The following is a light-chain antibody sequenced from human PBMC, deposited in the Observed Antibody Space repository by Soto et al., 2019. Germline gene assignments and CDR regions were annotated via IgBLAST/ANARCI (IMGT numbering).Light chain of an antibody. CDR1: ISDVGSYDL. Sequence: QSVLTQPASVSGSPGQSITISCTGTISDVGSYDLVSWYQQHPGKAPKLMIYEGSKRPSGVSSRFSGSKSGNTASLTISGLQAEDEADYYCCSYAGSSTSWVFGGGTTLTVL. CDR2: EGS. V-gene: IGLV2-23*01. J-gene: IGLJ3*02. CDR3: CSYAGSSTSWV.